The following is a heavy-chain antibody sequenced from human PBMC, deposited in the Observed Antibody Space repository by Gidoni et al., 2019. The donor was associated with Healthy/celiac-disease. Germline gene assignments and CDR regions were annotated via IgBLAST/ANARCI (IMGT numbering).Heavy chain of an antibody. D-gene: IGHD6-6*01. CDR2: IWYDGSNK. CDR1: GFTFSSYG. Sequence: LRLSCAASGFTFSSYGMHWVRQAPGKGLEWVAVIWYDGSNKYYADSVKGRFTISRDNSKNTLYLQMNSLRAEDTAVYYCARDRVAAPAGWFDPWGQGTLVTVSS. V-gene: IGHV3-33*01. J-gene: IGHJ5*02. CDR3: ARDRVAAPAGWFDP.